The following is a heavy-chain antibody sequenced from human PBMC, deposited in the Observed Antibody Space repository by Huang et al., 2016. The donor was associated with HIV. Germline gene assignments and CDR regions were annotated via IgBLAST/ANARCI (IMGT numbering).Heavy chain of an antibody. Sequence: EVLLVQSGAELKEPGESLKISCKASGYGFSSYWIGWVRQKPRKGLGGVGIIYPRDSETKYSPSFDGQVTISADKSTRTAYRQWESLKAPDTAIYFCARQVDGFRSHFDFWGQGTLVSVSS. J-gene: IGHJ4*02. CDR1: GYGFSSYW. D-gene: IGHD5-18*01. CDR2: IYPRDSET. V-gene: IGHV5-51*01. CDR3: ARQVDGFRSHFDF.